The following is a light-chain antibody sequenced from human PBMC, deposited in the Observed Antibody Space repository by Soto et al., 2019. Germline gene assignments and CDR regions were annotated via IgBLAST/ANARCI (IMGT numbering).Light chain of an antibody. Sequence: QSALTQPASVSGSPGQSITISCTGTSSDVGGYNYVSWYQHHLGKAPKLMIYDVSNRPSGISNRFSGSKSGNTASLTISGLQPEDVGVYYCSSYTTSNTRQIVFGTGTKVTVL. J-gene: IGLJ1*01. V-gene: IGLV2-14*03. CDR3: SSYTTSNTRQIV. CDR1: SSDVGGYNY. CDR2: DVS.